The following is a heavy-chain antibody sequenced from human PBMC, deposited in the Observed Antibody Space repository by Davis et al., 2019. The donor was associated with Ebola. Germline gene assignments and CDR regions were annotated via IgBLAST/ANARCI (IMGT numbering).Heavy chain of an antibody. CDR3: ARSAAQYFYDGSNYHSTAGTDFDY. J-gene: IGHJ4*02. CDR2: LYYSGFT. CDR1: GFTVSSNY. Sequence: GSLRLSCAASGFTVSSNYMSWVRQPPGKGLEWIGSLYYSGFTNYNPSLKSRVTTSIDTSKNEFSLKLSSVTAADTAVYYCARSAAQYFYDGSNYHSTAGTDFDYWGQGTLVTVSS. D-gene: IGHD3-22*01. V-gene: IGHV4-59*02.